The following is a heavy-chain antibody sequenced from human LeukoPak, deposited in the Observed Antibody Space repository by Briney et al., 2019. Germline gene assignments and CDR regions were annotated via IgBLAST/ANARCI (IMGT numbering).Heavy chain of an antibody. J-gene: IGHJ4*02. CDR2: ISSSSSTI. CDR3: AKFRTAMVYFDY. CDR1: GFTFSSYS. V-gene: IGHV3-48*01. D-gene: IGHD5-18*01. Sequence: GGSLRLSCAASGFTFSSYSMNWVRQAPGKGLEWVSYISSSSSTIYYADSVKGRFTISRDNSKNTLYLQMNSLRAEDTAVYYCAKFRTAMVYFDYWGQGTLVTVSS.